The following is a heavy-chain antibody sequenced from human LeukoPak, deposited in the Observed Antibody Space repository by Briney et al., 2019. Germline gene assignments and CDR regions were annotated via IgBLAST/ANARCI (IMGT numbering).Heavy chain of an antibody. Sequence: PGGSLRHFCGLSGFTFSSHWMHWVRRAPGKGRVWVSRNNIDGSSTSYADSVKGRFTSSRDNAKNTLYLQMNSLRVEDTAVYYCARDPYNWNSNWLDPWGQGTLVTVSS. CDR2: NNIDGSST. V-gene: IGHV3-74*01. CDR3: ARDPYNWNSNWLDP. J-gene: IGHJ5*02. CDR1: GFTFSSHW. D-gene: IGHD1-20*01.